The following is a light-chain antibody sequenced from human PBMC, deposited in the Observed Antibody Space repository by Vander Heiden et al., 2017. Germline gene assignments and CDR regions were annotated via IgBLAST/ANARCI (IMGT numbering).Light chain of an antibody. CDR3: QQYNSFPFT. J-gene: IGKJ3*01. CDR2: KAS. Sequence: DIQMTQSPSTLSASVGDRVTIPCRASESSSIWLAWYQQKSGKAPKLLYQKASSLESGVPSTFGSGGSRKEFTLTIGRLQPDVCATYYCQQYNSFPFTFGPGTKVNIK. CDR1: ESSSIW. V-gene: IGKV1-5*03.